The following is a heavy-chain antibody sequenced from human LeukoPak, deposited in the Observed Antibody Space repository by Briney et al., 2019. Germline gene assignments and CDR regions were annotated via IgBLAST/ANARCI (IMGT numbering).Heavy chain of an antibody. CDR3: ARSPYGGYGDN. J-gene: IGHJ4*02. CDR2: INSDGGST. Sequence: GGALRLSCAASGFTFSSYWMHWVRQPPGKGRVWVSRINSDGGSTKYADSVKGRFTISRDNARNTLYLQMNSLRAEDTAVYYCARSPYGGYGDNWGQGTLVTVSS. CDR1: GFTFSSYW. V-gene: IGHV3-74*01. D-gene: IGHD4-17*01.